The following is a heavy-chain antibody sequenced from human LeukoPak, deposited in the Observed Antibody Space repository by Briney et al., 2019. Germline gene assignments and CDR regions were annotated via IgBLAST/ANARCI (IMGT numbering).Heavy chain of an antibody. Sequence: PSETLSLTCTVSGGSITSYYWSWIRQPPGKGLEWIGYVYYSGSTKYNPSLKSRVTISVDTSKNRFSLKLSSVTAADTALYYCARADYDSSGYYYFDYWGQGTLVTVSS. V-gene: IGHV4-59*01. J-gene: IGHJ4*02. CDR3: ARADYDSSGYYYFDY. CDR2: VYYSGST. CDR1: GGSITSYY. D-gene: IGHD3-22*01.